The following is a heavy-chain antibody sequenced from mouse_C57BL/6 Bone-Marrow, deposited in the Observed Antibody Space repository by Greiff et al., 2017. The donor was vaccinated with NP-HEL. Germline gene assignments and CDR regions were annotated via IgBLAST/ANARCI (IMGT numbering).Heavy chain of an antibody. CDR3: ARMGNGWLLSFAY. J-gene: IGHJ3*01. V-gene: IGHV14-2*01. D-gene: IGHD2-3*01. Sequence: EVQLKESGAELVKPGASVKLSCTASGFNIKDYYMHWVKQRPEQGLEWIGRIDPEDGETKYAPKFQGKATITADTSSNTAYLQLSSLTSEDTAFYYCARMGNGWLLSFAYWGQGTLVTVSA. CDR1: GFNIKDYY. CDR2: IDPEDGET.